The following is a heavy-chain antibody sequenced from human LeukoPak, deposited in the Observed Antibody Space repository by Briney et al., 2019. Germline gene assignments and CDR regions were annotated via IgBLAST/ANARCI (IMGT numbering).Heavy chain of an antibody. CDR1: GGSISSYY. CDR2: IYYSGST. J-gene: IGHJ6*02. Sequence: PSETLSLTCTVSGGSISSYYWSWIRQPPGKGLEWIGYIYYSGSTNYNPSLKSRVTISVDTSKNQFSLKLSSVTAADTAVYYCARSTKGHYYDSSGYPTYYYYGMDVWGQGTTVTVSS. V-gene: IGHV4-59*08. D-gene: IGHD3-22*01. CDR3: ARSTKGHYYDSSGYPTYYYYGMDV.